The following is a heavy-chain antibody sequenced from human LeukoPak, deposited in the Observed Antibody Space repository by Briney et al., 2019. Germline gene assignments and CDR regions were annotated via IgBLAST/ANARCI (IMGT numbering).Heavy chain of an antibody. CDR3: AGIPVFGVVLHQEPV. V-gene: IGHV1-69*10. CDR1: GGTFSDYA. J-gene: IGHJ6*04. Sequence: ASVKVSCKASGGTFSDYALNWVRQAPGQGLEWMGVFIPILGTANSTQKFQGRVTITADISTNTVYMELSSLRSEDTAVYFCAGIPVFGVVLHQEPVWGKGTTVTVSS. CDR2: FIPILGTA. D-gene: IGHD3-3*01.